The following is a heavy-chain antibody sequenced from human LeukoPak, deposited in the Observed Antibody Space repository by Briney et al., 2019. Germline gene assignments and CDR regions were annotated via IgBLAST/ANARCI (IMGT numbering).Heavy chain of an antibody. CDR1: VGSFRGYY. J-gene: IGHJ3*02. V-gene: IGHV4-34*01. Sequence: SETLSLTCAFYVGSFRGYYWSWIRQPPGKELAWIGEINHSGSTNYNPSLKSRVTISVDTSKNQFSLKLSSVTAADTAVYYCARGREGRSGAFDIWGQGTMVTVSS. CDR2: INHSGST. D-gene: IGHD1-26*01. CDR3: ARGREGRSGAFDI.